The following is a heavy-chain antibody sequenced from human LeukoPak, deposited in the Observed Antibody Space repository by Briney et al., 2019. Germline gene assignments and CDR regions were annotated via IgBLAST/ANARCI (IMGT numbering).Heavy chain of an antibody. CDR3: AKNYHDNTAYSSWAFDV. CDR1: GFIFSSYV. J-gene: IGHJ3*01. Sequence: GGSLRLSCAASGFIFSSYVMTWVRQAPGKGLEWVSSISGSGGSTYYADSVKGRFTISRDNSRNTLYLQMNSLRTEDTALYYCAKNYHDNTAYSSWAFDVWGQGTMVTLSS. V-gene: IGHV3-23*01. CDR2: ISGSGGST. D-gene: IGHD3-22*01.